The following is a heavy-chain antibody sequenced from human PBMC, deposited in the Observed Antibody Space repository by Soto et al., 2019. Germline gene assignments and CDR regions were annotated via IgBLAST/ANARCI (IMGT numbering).Heavy chain of an antibody. CDR3: TARITTGRTVDY. CDR1: GFTFSDHH. Sequence: PGGSLRLSCVASGFTFSDHHMDWVRQAPGKGLEWVGRSSNRIDRLPTEYAASVKDRFTISRDDSRNSLYLQMNSLKTEDTAIYYCTARITTGRTVDYWGQGALVTVSS. J-gene: IGHJ4*02. D-gene: IGHD4-17*01. V-gene: IGHV3-72*01. CDR2: SSNRIDRLPT.